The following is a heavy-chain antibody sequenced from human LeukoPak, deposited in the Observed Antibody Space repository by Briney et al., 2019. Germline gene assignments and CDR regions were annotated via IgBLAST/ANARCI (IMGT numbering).Heavy chain of an antibody. CDR3: ARKVGYCSGGSCYTSYYYMDV. CDR1: GGSTTSYS. D-gene: IGHD2-15*01. V-gene: IGHV4-4*07. CDR2: IYTSGST. J-gene: IGHJ6*03. Sequence: SQTLSLTCTVSGGSTTSYSWSWSRPPAGKGREWNGRIYTSGSTNYNPSLKSQVTMSVDTSNNLFSLKLSSVTAADTAADYCARKVGYCSGGSCYTSYYYMDVWGKGTTVTVSS.